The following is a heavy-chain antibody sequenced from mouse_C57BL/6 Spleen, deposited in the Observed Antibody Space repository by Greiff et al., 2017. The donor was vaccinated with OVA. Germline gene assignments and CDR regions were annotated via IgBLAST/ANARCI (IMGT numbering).Heavy chain of an antibody. Sequence: VQLKESGAELVRPGASVTLSCKASGYTFTDYEMHWVKQTPVHGLEWIGAIDPETGGTAYNQKFKGKAILTADKSTSTAYMELRSLTSEDSAVYYCTRGDYYGKGYWGQGTTLTVSS. D-gene: IGHD2-1*01. V-gene: IGHV1-15*01. CDR2: IDPETGGT. CDR3: TRGDYYGKGY. J-gene: IGHJ2*01. CDR1: GYTFTDYE.